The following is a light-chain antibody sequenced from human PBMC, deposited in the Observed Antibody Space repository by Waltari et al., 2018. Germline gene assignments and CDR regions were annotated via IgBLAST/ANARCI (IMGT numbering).Light chain of an antibody. CDR1: QSISNW. J-gene: IGKJ1*01. CDR3: QQYNTFYT. Sequence: DIQMTQSPSTLSASVGDRVTITCRASQSISNWLAWYQHKPGKAPKLLIYKASNLEGGVPSGVSGSGSGTEFTLTINSLQPDDFATYYCQQYNTFYTFGLGTRVEIK. CDR2: KAS. V-gene: IGKV1-5*03.